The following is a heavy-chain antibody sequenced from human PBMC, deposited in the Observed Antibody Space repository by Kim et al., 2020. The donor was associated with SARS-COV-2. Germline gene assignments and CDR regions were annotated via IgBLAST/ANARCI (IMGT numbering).Heavy chain of an antibody. D-gene: IGHD3-10*01. Sequence: NYAQKFQGRVTITADKSTSTAYMELSSLRSEDTAMYYCATPTMVRGVLDYWGQGTLVTVSS. CDR3: ATPTMVRGVLDY. V-gene: IGHV1-69*02. J-gene: IGHJ4*02.